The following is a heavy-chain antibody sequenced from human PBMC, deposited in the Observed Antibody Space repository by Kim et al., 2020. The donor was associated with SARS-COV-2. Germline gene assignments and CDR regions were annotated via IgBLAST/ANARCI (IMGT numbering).Heavy chain of an antibody. CDR1: GGTFSSYA. CDR2: IIPILGIA. CDR3: AMNQWLSESSPLDY. D-gene: IGHD3-22*01. V-gene: IGHV1-69*04. J-gene: IGHJ4*02. Sequence: SVKVSCKASGGTFSSYAISWVRQAPGQGLEWMGRIIPILGIANYAQKFQGRVTITADKSTSTAYMELSSLRSEDTAVYYCAMNQWLSESSPLDYWGQGTLVTVSS.